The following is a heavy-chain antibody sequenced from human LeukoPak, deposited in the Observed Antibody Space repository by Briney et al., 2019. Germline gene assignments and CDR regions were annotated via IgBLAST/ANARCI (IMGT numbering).Heavy chain of an antibody. V-gene: IGHV4-30-4*01. CDR3: ARDQSTSAYQLPYFDY. CDR1: GASISSGDYY. J-gene: IGHJ4*02. CDR2: IYNSETT. Sequence: PSETLSLTCTVSGASISSGDYYWSWIRQPPGKGLEWIGYIYNSETTHYNPSLKGRITFSLDTSKNQFSLKLSSVTAADTAVYYCARDQSTSAYQLPYFDYWGQGTLVTVSS. D-gene: IGHD2-2*01.